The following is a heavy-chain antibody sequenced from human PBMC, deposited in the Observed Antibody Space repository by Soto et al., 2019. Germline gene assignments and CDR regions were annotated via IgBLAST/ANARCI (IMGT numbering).Heavy chain of an antibody. CDR2: ISYDGSNK. V-gene: IGHV3-30*18. CDR1: GFTFSTYV. D-gene: IGHD2-15*01. CDR3: VKDWGRYCSGGSCYLFEY. J-gene: IGHJ4*02. Sequence: QVQLVESGGGVVQPGRSLRLSCAASGFTFSTYVMHWVRQAPGKGLEWVAVISYDGSNKYYADSVKGRFTISRDNSKNTLDLQMNSLRAEDTAVYYCVKDWGRYCSGGSCYLFEYWGQGTRVTVSS.